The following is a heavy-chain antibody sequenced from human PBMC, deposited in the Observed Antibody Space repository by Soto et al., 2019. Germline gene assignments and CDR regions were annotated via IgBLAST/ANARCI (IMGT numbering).Heavy chain of an antibody. CDR1: GGTFSSYT. D-gene: IGHD6-13*01. CDR2: IIPILGIA. CDR3: VSPREAGPPNAFDI. Sequence: KVSCKASGGTFSSYTISWVRQATGQGLEWMGRIIPILGIANYAQKFQGRVTITADKSTSTAYMELSSLRSEDTAVYYCVSPREAGPPNAFDIWGQGTMVTVSS. J-gene: IGHJ3*02. V-gene: IGHV1-69*02.